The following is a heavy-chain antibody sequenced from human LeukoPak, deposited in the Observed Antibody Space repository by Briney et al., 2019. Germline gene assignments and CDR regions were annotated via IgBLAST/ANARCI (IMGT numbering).Heavy chain of an antibody. CDR2: IKEDGSEK. V-gene: IGHV3-7*01. J-gene: IGHJ4*02. Sequence: GGSLRLSCAASGFTFSSYWMSWVRQAPGKGLEWVANIKEDGSEKYYVDSVKGRFTISRDNAKNSMFLQMNGLRDEDTAVYYCAREVGSSWYGSIDYWAQETRVAVPP. D-gene: IGHD6-13*01. CDR3: AREVGSSWYGSIDY. CDR1: GFTFSSYW.